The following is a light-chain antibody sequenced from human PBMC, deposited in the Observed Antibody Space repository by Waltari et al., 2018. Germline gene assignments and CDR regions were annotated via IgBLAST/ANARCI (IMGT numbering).Light chain of an antibody. J-gene: IGLJ3*02. Sequence: QSALTQPRSVSGSPGQSVTISCPGPGIYFGANTFVSWYQHHPAKPPKLIIYDINKRPSGVPDRFSGSKSGNTASLTISGLQAEDEADYYCCSCVGRNIYWVFGGGTKLTVL. CDR1: GIYFGANTF. CDR2: DIN. CDR3: CSCVGRNIYWV. V-gene: IGLV2-11*01.